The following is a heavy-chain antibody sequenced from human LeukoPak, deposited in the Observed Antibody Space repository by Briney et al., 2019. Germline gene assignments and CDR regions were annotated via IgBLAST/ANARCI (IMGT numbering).Heavy chain of an antibody. CDR2: INPNSGVT. D-gene: IGHD1-14*01. CDR1: GYTFTGYY. V-gene: IGHV1-2*02. J-gene: IGHJ4*02. Sequence: ASVKVSCKASGYTFTGYYLHWVRQAPGQGLEWMGWINPNSGVTNYAQKFQGRVTMTRDTSISTAYMELSSLRSDDTAVYYCAKDLKYVDHGFDYWGQGTLVSVSS. CDR3: AKDLKYVDHGFDY.